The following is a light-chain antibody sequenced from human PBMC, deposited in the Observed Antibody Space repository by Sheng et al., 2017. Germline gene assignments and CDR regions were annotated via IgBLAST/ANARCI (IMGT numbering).Light chain of an antibody. CDR2: GAS. V-gene: IGKV3-20*01. J-gene: IGKJ4*01. Sequence: EIVLTQSPGTLSLSPGERATLSCRASQSVTSSYLAWYQHKPGQAPRLLIYGASSRATGISDRFSGSGSGTDFTLTISRLEPEDFAVYYCQQYVTPALTFGGGTKVVI. CDR1: QSVTSSY. CDR3: QQYVTPALT.